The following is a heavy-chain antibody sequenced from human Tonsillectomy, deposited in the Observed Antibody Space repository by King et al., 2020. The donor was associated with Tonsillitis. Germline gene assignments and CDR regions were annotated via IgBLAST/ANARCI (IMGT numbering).Heavy chain of an antibody. CDR2: ISSSSSTI. D-gene: IGHD2-15*01. V-gene: IGHV3-48*02. CDR1: GFTFSSYS. Sequence: VQLVESGGGLVQPGGSLRLSCAASGFTFSSYSMNWVRQAPGKGLEWVSYISSSSSTIYYADSVKGRFTISRDNAKNSLYLQMNSLKDGDTAVYDCSGDDWYCSGGDCYSGLVLGYYYYYYGMDVWGQGTTVTVSS. J-gene: IGHJ6*02. CDR3: SGDDWYCSGGDCYSGLVLGYYYYYYGMDV.